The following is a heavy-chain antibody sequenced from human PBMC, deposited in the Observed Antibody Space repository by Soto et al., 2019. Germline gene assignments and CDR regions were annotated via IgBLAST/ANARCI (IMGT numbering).Heavy chain of an antibody. V-gene: IGHV2-5*02. CDR3: AHIVTHYDILTGGMDV. J-gene: IGHJ6*02. CDR1: GFSLSTSGVG. CDR2: IYWDDDK. Sequence: QITLKESGPTLVKPTQTLTLTCTFSGFSLSTSGVGVGWIRQPPGKALEWLALIYWDDDKRYSPSLKSRLTITKDTPKNQVVLTITNMDTVDTATYYCAHIVTHYDILTGGMDVWGQGTTVTVSS. D-gene: IGHD3-9*01.